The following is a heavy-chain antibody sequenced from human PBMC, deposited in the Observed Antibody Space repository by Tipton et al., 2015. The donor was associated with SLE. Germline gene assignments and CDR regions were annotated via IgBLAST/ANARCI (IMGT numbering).Heavy chain of an antibody. J-gene: IGHJ4*02. Sequence: TLSLTCKVSGYSISSGYYWGWIRQPPGKGLDWIGYIFYSGSTNYNPSLSSRVTISVDTSKNQFSLKLSSVTAADTAVYYCARGSEDSWSDYWGQGTLVTVSS. CDR3: ARGSEDSWSDY. CDR2: IFYSGST. V-gene: IGHV4-38-2*02. D-gene: IGHD6-13*01. CDR1: GYSISSGYY.